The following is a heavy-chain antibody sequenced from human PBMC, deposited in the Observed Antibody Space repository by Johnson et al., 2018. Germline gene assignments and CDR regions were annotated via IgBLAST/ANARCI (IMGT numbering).Heavy chain of an antibody. CDR3: ARQYYYDSSGYHHLGAFDI. V-gene: IGHV4-39*01. CDR1: GGSISSSSYY. Sequence: QVQLQESGPGLVKPSETLSLTCTVSGGSISSSSYYWGWIRQPPGKGLEWIGSIYYSGSTYYNPSLKRRVTISVDTSKNQSSLKLSSVTAADPAVYYFARQYYYDSSGYHHLGAFDIWGQGTMVTVSS. J-gene: IGHJ3*02. CDR2: IYYSGST. D-gene: IGHD3-22*01.